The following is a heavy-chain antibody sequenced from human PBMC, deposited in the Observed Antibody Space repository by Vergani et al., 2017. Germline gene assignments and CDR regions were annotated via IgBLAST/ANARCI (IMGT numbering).Heavy chain of an antibody. V-gene: IGHV4-59*01. D-gene: IGHD6-6*01. CDR2: IYYSGST. CDR1: GGSISSYY. Sequence: QVQLQESGPGLVKPSETLSLTCTVSGGSISSYYWSWIRQPPGKGLEWIGYIYYSGSTNYNHSLKSRVTISVDTSKNQSSLKLSSVTAADTAVYYCARAVAARPGYYYYMDVWGKGTTVTVSS. CDR3: ARAVAARPGYYYYMDV. J-gene: IGHJ6*03.